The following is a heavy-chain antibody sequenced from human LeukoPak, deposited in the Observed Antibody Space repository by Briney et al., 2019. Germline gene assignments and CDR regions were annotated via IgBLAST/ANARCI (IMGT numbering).Heavy chain of an antibody. J-gene: IGHJ3*02. CDR2: IIRIFGTA. Sequence: ASVKVSCKASGGTFSSYAISWVRQAPGQGLEWMGGIIRIFGTANYAQKFQGRGTITADKTTSTAYMELSSLRSEDTAVYSCARDPSLDAFDIWGQGTMVTVSS. CDR3: ARDPSLDAFDI. D-gene: IGHD6-6*01. V-gene: IGHV1-69*06. CDR1: GGTFSSYA.